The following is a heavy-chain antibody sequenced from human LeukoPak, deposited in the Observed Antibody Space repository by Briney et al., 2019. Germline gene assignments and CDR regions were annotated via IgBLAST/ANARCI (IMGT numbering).Heavy chain of an antibody. CDR3: ARVSSSGWDYYYYYYMDV. CDR2: IKQDGSEK. D-gene: IGHD6-25*01. CDR1: GFIFTSYW. J-gene: IGHJ6*03. V-gene: IGHV3-7*01. Sequence: SGGSLRLSCAASGFIFTSYWMSWVRQAPGKGLEWVANIKQDGSEKYYVDSVKGRFTISRDNAKNSLYLQMNSLRADDTAVYYCARVSSSGWDYYYYYYMDVWGKGTTVTVSS.